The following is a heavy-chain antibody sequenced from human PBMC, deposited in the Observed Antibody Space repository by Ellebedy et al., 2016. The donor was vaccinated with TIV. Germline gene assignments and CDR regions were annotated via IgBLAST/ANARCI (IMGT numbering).Heavy chain of an antibody. V-gene: IGHV4-61*01. CDR2: IYYSGST. CDR3: ARDLGVSDY. Sequence: SETLSLTXTVSGGSVSSGSYYWSWIRQPPGKGLERIGYIYYSGSTNYNPSLKSRVTISVDTSKNQFSLKLSSVTAADTAVYYCARDLGVSDYWGQGTLVTVSS. CDR1: GGSVSSGSYY. D-gene: IGHD2-21*01. J-gene: IGHJ4*02.